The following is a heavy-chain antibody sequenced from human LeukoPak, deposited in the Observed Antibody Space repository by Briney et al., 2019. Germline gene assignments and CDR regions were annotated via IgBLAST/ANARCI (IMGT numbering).Heavy chain of an antibody. CDR2: VWPDGNDK. D-gene: IGHD7-27*01. CDR3: AKVGPLTDYYFDY. J-gene: IGHJ4*02. CDR1: EFTFNNHG. V-gene: IGHV3-30*02. Sequence: GGSLRLSCAASEFTFNNHGMHWVRQAPGKGLEWLAVVWPDGNDKYYADSVKGRFTISRDNSKNTLYLQMNSLRAEDTAVYYCAKVGPLTDYYFDYWGQGTLVTVSS.